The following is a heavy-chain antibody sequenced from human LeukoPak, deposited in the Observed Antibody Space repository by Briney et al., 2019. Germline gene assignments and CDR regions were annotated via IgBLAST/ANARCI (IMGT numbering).Heavy chain of an antibody. CDR2: ISYDGSNK. Sequence: PGGSLRLSCAASGFTFSDYALHWVRQAPGKGLEWVAVISYDGSNKYYADSVKGRFTISRDNSKNTLYLQMNSLRAEDTAVYYCARGPYCSGGSCYGWGQGTLVTVSS. D-gene: IGHD2-15*01. CDR3: ARGPYCSGGSCYG. V-gene: IGHV3-30*03. CDR1: GFTFSDYA. J-gene: IGHJ4*02.